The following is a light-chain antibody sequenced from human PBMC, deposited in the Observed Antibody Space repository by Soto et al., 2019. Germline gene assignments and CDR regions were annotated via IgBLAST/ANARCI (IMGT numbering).Light chain of an antibody. CDR1: QSVSSSY. CDR2: GAS. Sequence: EIVLTQSPGTLSLSPGERATLSCRASQSVSSSYLAWYQQKPGQAPRLLIYGASSRATGIPDRFSGSGSGTDFTLTISRLEPEDFAEYYCQQMGTFGQGTKVEIK. CDR3: QQMGT. J-gene: IGKJ1*01. V-gene: IGKV3-20*01.